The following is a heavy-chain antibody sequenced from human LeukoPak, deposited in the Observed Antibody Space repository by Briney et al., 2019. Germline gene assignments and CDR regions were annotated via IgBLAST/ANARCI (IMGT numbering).Heavy chain of an antibody. CDR1: GFPFDVYW. J-gene: IGHJ2*01. D-gene: IGHD6-19*01. Sequence: GGSLRLSCVASGFPFDVYWMGWVRQGPGKGLEWVANIKSDGSEEYYADSVKGRLTVSRDNAKNSLFLQMNRLRVEDTAVYYCAKEKTVAGWYFDLWGRGTLVTVSS. V-gene: IGHV3-7*01. CDR3: AKEKTVAGWYFDL. CDR2: IKSDGSEE.